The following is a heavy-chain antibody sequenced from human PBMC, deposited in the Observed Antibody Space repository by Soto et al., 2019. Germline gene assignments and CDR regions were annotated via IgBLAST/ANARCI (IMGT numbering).Heavy chain of an antibody. V-gene: IGHV4-59*08. D-gene: IGHD4-4*01. Sequence: ASETLSLTCTVSGGSISSYYWSWIRQPPGKGLEWIGYIYYSGSTNYNPSLKSRVTISVDTSKNQFSLKLSSVTAADTAVYYCASTVTDYFDYWGQGTLVTVSS. CDR1: GGSISSYY. CDR3: ASTVTDYFDY. J-gene: IGHJ4*02. CDR2: IYYSGST.